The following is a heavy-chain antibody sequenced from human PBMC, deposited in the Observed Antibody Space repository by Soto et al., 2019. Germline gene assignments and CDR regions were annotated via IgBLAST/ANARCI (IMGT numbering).Heavy chain of an antibody. J-gene: IGHJ4*02. V-gene: IGHV3-74*01. D-gene: IGHD5-18*01. Sequence: GSLRLSCAASGFTFSSYWMHWVRQAPGKVLVWVSRINPDGSATNYADSVKGRFTISRDNAKNTLYLQMNSLRAEDTAVFYCGRGGSDSPMAPGYWGQGXLVTVYS. CDR3: GRGGSDSPMAPGY. CDR2: INPDGSAT. CDR1: GFTFSSYW.